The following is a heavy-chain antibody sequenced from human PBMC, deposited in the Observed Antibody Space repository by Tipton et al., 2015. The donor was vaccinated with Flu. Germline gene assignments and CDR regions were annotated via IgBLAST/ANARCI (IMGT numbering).Heavy chain of an antibody. CDR1: GGSFSGYY. CDR3: AYSEYYRINV. D-gene: IGHD5-12*01. Sequence: TLSLTCAVNGGSFSGYYWSWIRQPPGKGLEWIGYIYHSGSTYYNPSLKSRVTISVDRSKNQFSLKLSSVTAADTAIYFCAYSEYYRINVWGRGTMVIVSS. CDR2: IYHSGST. V-gene: IGHV4-34*01. J-gene: IGHJ3*01.